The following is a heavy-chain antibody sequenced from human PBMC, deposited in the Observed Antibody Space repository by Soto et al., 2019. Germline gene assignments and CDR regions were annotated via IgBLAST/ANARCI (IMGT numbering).Heavy chain of an antibody. CDR2: MHYSGNN. J-gene: IGHJ4*02. CDR3: ANIVKADTARFDY. D-gene: IGHD3-22*01. Sequence: SETLSLTCSVSGGSIRSYYWSWVRQPPGKGPEWIGYMHYSGNNNYNPSLRSRATLSVDTSKNQFSLRLTSVTAADTAVYYCANIVKADTARFDYWGQGILVTVS. V-gene: IGHV4-59*01. CDR1: GGSIRSYY.